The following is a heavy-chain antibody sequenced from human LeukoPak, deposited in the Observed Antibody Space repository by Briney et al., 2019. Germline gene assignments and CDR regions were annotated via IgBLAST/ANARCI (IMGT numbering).Heavy chain of an antibody. Sequence: SETLSLTCTVSGGSISSYYWSWIRQPRGKGLEWIGYIYYSGSTNYNPSLKSRVTISVDTSKNQFSLKLSSVTAADTAVYYCARNRRAASYYYYYMDVWAKGPRSPSP. J-gene: IGHJ6*03. V-gene: IGHV4-59*01. CDR1: GGSISSYY. D-gene: IGHD6-13*01. CDR3: ARNRRAASYYYYYMDV. CDR2: IYYSGST.